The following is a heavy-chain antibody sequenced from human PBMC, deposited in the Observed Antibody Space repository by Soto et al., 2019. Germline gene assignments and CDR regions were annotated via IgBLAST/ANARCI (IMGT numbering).Heavy chain of an antibody. CDR1: GFTFSSYA. J-gene: IGHJ4*02. D-gene: IGHD6-13*01. CDR2: ISGSGGST. V-gene: IGHV3-23*01. CDR3: AYSSTPFAY. Sequence: EVQLLESWGGLVQPGGSLRLSCSAPGFTFSSYAMSWVRQAPGKGLEWVSAISGSGGSTYYADSVKGRFTISRDNSKNPLYLQMNSLRDEDTAVYYCAYSSTPFAYWGQGTLVTVSS.